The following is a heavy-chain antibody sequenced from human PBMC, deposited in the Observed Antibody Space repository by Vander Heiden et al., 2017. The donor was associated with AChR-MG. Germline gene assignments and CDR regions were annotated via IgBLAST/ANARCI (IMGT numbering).Heavy chain of an antibody. Sequence: EVQLVESGGGLVKPGGSLRLSCAASGFTFSSYSMNWVRQAPGKGLEWVSSISSSSSYIYYADSVKGRVTISRDNAKNSLYLQMNSLRTEDTAVYYCARGPPLNDSSGYYYNDAFDIWGQGKMVTVSS. CDR2: ISSSSSYI. D-gene: IGHD3-22*01. V-gene: IGHV3-21*01. J-gene: IGHJ3*02. CDR1: GFTFSSYS. CDR3: ARGPPLNDSSGYYYNDAFDI.